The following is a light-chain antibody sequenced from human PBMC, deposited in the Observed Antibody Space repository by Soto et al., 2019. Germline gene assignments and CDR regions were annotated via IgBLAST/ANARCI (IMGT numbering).Light chain of an antibody. Sequence: AIQLTQSPSSLSAFLGDRVTITCRASQGINSALAWYQQKPGKPPKLLVYDASSLERGVPSRFSGSGSGTVLTLIISRVQPDDTATYCRQQHGGSPLSFGGGAKVEIK. CDR3: QQHGGSPLS. CDR1: QGINSA. CDR2: DAS. V-gene: IGKV1-13*02. J-gene: IGKJ4*01.